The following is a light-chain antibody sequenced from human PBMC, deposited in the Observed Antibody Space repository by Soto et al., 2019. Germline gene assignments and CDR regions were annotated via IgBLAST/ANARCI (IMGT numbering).Light chain of an antibody. V-gene: IGKV3-15*01. CDR3: QQLTNFRFT. CDR1: QSVSSN. J-gene: IGKJ2*01. Sequence: EIVMTQSPATLSVSPGERATLSCRASQSVSSNLAWYQQKPGQAPRLLIYGASTRATGIPARFSGSGSGTDFTLTISSLQPEDFATYYCQQLTNFRFTFGQGTKLDIK. CDR2: GAS.